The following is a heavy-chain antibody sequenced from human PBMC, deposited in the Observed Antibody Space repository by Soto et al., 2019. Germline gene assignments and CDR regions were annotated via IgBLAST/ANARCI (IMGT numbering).Heavy chain of an antibody. J-gene: IGHJ4*02. CDR2: ISYDGSNK. CDR3: AKDPRLLVVVAAYPYYFDY. V-gene: IGHV3-30*18. D-gene: IGHD2-15*01. Sequence: GGSLRLSCAASGFTFSSYGMHWVRQAPGKGLEWVAVISYDGSNKYYADSVKGRFTISRDNSKNTLYLQMNSLRAEDTAVYYCAKDPRLLVVVAAYPYYFDYWGQGTLVTVSS. CDR1: GFTFSSYG.